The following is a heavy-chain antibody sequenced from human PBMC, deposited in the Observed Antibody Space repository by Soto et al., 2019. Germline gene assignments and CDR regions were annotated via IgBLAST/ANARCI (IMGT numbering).Heavy chain of an antibody. V-gene: IGHV3-30-3*01. J-gene: IGHJ3*01. CDR1: GFPFSSYA. CDR2: ISYDGSNK. CDR3: VRDRGYPDSFDV. Sequence: PGGSLRLSCAASGFPFSSYAMHWVRQAPGKGLGWVAVISYDGSNKYYADSVKGRFTISRDNAKNTLYLQMHSLRAEDTALYFCVRDRGYPDSFDVWGRGTMVTVSS. D-gene: IGHD1-1*01.